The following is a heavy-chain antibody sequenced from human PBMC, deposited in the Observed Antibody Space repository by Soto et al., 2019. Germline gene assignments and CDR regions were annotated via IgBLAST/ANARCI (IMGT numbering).Heavy chain of an antibody. CDR2: ISASGGNI. D-gene: IGHD3-16*01. J-gene: IGHJ2*01. V-gene: IGHV3-23*01. CDR1: GFIFSDYA. Sequence: EVQLLESGGGLARPGGSLRLSCVASGFIFSDYAMTWIRQAPGKGLEWVATISASGGNIEYTASLKGRFTISRDNSKKTVYLQINGLTADDTAVHYCAKVAGGLGYFDLWGRGTLVTVSS. CDR3: AKVAGGLGYFDL.